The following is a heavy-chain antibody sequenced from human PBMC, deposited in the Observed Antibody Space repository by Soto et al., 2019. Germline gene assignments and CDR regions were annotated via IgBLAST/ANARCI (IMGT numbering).Heavy chain of an antibody. CDR3: ASSDRVRGVRAAYGMDV. V-gene: IGHV6-1*01. CDR1: GDSVSSNSAA. D-gene: IGHD3-10*01. CDR2: TYYRSKWYN. Sequence: SPTLSLTCAISGDSVSSNSAAWNWIRQSPSRGLEWLGRTYYRSKWYNDYAVSVKSRITINPDTSKNQFSLQLNSVTPEDTAVYYCASSDRVRGVRAAYGMDVWGQGTTVTVSS. J-gene: IGHJ6*02.